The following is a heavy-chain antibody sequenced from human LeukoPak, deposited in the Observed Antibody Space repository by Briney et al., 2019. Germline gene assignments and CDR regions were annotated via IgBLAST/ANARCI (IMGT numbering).Heavy chain of an antibody. V-gene: IGHV1-2*06. D-gene: IGHD3-10*01. J-gene: IGHJ4*02. CDR1: GYSFTNYG. Sequence: ASVKVSCKASGYSFTNYGISWVRQAPGQGLEWMGRTNPNSGGTNYAQKFQGRVTMTRDTSISTAYMELSRLRSDDTAVYYCAIWNGSGSQGLDYWGQGTLVTVSS. CDR2: TNPNSGGT. CDR3: AIWNGSGSQGLDY.